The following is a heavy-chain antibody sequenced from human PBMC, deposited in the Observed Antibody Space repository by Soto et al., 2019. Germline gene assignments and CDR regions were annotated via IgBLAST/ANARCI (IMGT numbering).Heavy chain of an antibody. Sequence: GGSLRLSCAASGFTFSSYAMSWVRQAPGKGLEWVSTISGGGRSTHYADSVKGRFTISRDNSKNTLSLQMNSLRAEDTAVYYCAKELGYSYGGPYYGMDIWGQGTTVTVSS. CDR1: GFTFSSYA. J-gene: IGHJ6*02. V-gene: IGHV3-23*01. CDR2: ISGGGRST. CDR3: AKELGYSYGGPYYGMDI. D-gene: IGHD5-18*01.